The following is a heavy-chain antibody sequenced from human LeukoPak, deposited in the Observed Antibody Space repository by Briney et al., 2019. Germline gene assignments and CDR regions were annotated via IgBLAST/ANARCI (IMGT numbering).Heavy chain of an antibody. CDR2: INHSGTT. CDR1: GGSFSGYY. V-gene: IGHV4-34*01. Sequence: SETLSLTCAVYGGSFSGYYWTWIRQPPGKELEWIGQINHSGTTYYNPSLESRVTISLDTSNNQFSLRLTSVTAADTAIYYCARGAEETRISGYCSFDHWGRGLLVTVSS. D-gene: IGHD5-12*01. CDR3: ARGAEETRISGYCSFDH. J-gene: IGHJ4*02.